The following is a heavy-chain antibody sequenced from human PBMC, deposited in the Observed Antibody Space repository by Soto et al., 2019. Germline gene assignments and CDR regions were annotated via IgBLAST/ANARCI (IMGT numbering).Heavy chain of an antibody. CDR1: GFTFSIYC. D-gene: IGHD1-7*01. CDR2: IKQDGSEK. CDR3: AAHHVYISTGNFWDL. V-gene: IGHV3-7*01. J-gene: IGHJ2*01. Sequence: EVQLVESGGGLVQPGESLRLSCTASGFTFSIYCMSWVRQAPGQGLEWVANIKQDGSEKNYAASVKGRFTVSRDNAGKSVYLQISALRAEDTAVYYCAAHHVYISTGNFWDLCGRSTVVTV.